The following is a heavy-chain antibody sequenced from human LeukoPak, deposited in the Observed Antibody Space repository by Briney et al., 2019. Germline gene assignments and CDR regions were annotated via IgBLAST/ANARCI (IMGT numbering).Heavy chain of an antibody. CDR2: INPNSGGT. V-gene: IGHV1-2*02. CDR1: GYTLTGYY. Sequence: ASVKVSCKASGYTLTGYYMHWLRQAPGQGLKWMGWINPNSGGTNYAQKFQGRVTMTRDTSISTAYMELSRLRSDDTAVYYCARERLQFRDWFDPWGQGTLVTVSS. D-gene: IGHD4-11*01. J-gene: IGHJ5*02. CDR3: ARERLQFRDWFDP.